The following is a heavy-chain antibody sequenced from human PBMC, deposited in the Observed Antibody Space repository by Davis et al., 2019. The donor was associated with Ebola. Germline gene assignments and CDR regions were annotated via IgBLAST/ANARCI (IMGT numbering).Heavy chain of an antibody. CDR1: GYSLTSYW. CDR2: IDPSDSYT. J-gene: IGHJ5*02. Sequence: GESLKISCKGSGYSLTSYWISWVRQMPGKGLEWMGRIDPSDSYTNYSPSFQGHVTISADKSISTAYLQWSSLKASDTAMYYCARGKQQLDNWFDPWGQGTLVTVSS. CDR3: ARGKQQLDNWFDP. D-gene: IGHD6-13*01. V-gene: IGHV5-10-1*01.